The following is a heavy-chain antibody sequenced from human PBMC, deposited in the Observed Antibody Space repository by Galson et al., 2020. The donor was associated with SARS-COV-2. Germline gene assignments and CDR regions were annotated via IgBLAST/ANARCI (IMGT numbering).Heavy chain of an antibody. CDR3: AGTVTYPYDRTDFDGY. CDR2: IYYTGGT. J-gene: IGHJ4*02. Sequence: ASETLSLTCTVSGGSISTSAYYWGWVRQPPGKGLEWIGNIYYTGGTYYNPSLKSRVTISVETSKNQFSLKLTSMTAADTAVYYCAGTVTYPYDRTDFDGYWGQGTLVTVSS. D-gene: IGHD3-22*01. V-gene: IGHV4-39*07. CDR1: GGSISTSAYY.